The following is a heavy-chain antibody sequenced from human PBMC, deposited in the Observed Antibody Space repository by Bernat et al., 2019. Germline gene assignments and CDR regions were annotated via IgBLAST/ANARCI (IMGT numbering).Heavy chain of an antibody. J-gene: IGHJ4*02. CDR1: GFTFSSYA. Sequence: QVQLVESGGGVVQPGRSLRLSCAASGFTFSSYAMHWVRQAPGKGLAWVAVISYDGSNKYYADSVKGRFTISRDNSKNTLYLQMNSLRAEDTAVYYCARDFPGIAVAGTLCYWGQGTLVTVSS. V-gene: IGHV3-30-3*01. D-gene: IGHD6-19*01. CDR2: ISYDGSNK. CDR3: ARDFPGIAVAGTLCY.